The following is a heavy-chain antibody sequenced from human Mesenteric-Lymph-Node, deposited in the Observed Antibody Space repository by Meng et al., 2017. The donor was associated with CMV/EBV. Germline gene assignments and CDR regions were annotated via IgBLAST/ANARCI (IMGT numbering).Heavy chain of an antibody. CDR1: GFTFSSYA. CDR3: ARDPYRISGGLGNFYYALDV. J-gene: IGHJ6*02. D-gene: IGHD6-19*01. CDR2: ISGSGGST. Sequence: GGSLRLSCAASGFTFSSYAMSWVRQAPGKGLEWVSAISGSGGSTYYADSVEGRFTISRDTSSNTLSLQMDNLRGEDTAVYYCARDPYRISGGLGNFYYALDVWGQGTTVTVSS. V-gene: IGHV3-23*01.